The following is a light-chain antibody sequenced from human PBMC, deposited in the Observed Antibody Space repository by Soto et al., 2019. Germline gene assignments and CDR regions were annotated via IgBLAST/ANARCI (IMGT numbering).Light chain of an antibody. J-gene: IGLJ2*01. Sequence: QSALTQPASVSGSPGQSITISCTGTSSDVGGYNYVYWYQQHPGKAPKLIIYDVSNRPSGVSNRFSGSKSGNTASLTISGLQAEDGAAYYCSSYTSSSTLGVFGGGTKLTVL. CDR3: SSYTSSSTLGV. CDR2: DVS. V-gene: IGLV2-14*01. CDR1: SSDVGGYNY.